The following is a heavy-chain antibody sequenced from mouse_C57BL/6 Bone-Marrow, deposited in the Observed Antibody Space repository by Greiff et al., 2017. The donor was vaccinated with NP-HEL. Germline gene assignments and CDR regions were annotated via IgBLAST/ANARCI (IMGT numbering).Heavy chain of an antibody. D-gene: IGHD2-4*01. J-gene: IGHJ3*01. CDR2: INPNNGGT. V-gene: IGHV1-22*01. Sequence: EVQLVESGPELVKPGASVKMSCKASGYTFTDYNMHWVKQSHGKSLEWIGYINPNNGGTSYNQKFKGKATLTVNKSSSTAYMELRSLTSEDSAVYYCARSNDYDATWFAYWGQGTLVTVSA. CDR1: GYTFTDYN. CDR3: ARSNDYDATWFAY.